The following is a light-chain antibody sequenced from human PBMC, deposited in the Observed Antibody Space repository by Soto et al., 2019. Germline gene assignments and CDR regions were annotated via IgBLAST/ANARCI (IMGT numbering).Light chain of an antibody. CDR1: ESVRSY. J-gene: IGKJ5*01. Sequence: EVVMTQSRATLSVSPGERVTLSCRASESVRSYLAWYQQKPGQAPRLLIYGASTRATGIPARFSGSGSGTEFTLTISSLQSEDFAIYYCQQYNNWPPITFGQGTRLEIK. CDR2: GAS. CDR3: QQYNNWPPIT. V-gene: IGKV3-15*01.